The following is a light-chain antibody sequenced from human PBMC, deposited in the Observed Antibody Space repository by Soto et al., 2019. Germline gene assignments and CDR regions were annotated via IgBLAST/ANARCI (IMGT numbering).Light chain of an antibody. J-gene: IGKJ1*01. V-gene: IGKV1-17*02. Sequence: DIQMTQSPSSLSASVGDRVTITCRASQGISTDLNWYQQKPGKAPKRLIYAASSLQSGVPSRFSGSGSETEFTLTSSDLQPEDFATYYCLQHYSHPPWTFGQGTKVEIK. CDR3: LQHYSHPPWT. CDR2: AAS. CDR1: QGISTD.